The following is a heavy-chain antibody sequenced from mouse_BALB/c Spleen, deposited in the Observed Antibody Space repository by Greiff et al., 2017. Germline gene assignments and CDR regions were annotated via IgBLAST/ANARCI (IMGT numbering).Heavy chain of an antibody. CDR3: AREGGTTVVATPYYYAMDY. Sequence: EVQVEESGGGLVKPGGSLKLSCAASGFTFSSYAMSWVRQSPEKRLEWVAEISSGGSYTYYPDTVTGRFTISRDNAKNTLYLEMSSLRSEDTAMYYCAREGGTTVVATPYYYAMDYWGQGTSVTVSS. CDR2: ISSGGSYT. D-gene: IGHD1-1*01. V-gene: IGHV5-9-4*01. J-gene: IGHJ4*01. CDR1: GFTFSSYA.